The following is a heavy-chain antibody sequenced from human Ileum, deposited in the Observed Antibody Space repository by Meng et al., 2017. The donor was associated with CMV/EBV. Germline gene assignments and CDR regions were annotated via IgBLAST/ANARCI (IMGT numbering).Heavy chain of an antibody. V-gene: IGHV1-3*01. Sequence: QVQLVQPGAEVREPGASVKVSCKASGYNSFNFAVHWVRQAPGQRLEWMGWITAGSINIQYSQKFQGRVTITRDTSANTAYMELSSLRSDDTAVYYCARGHNFGFEYWGQGTLVTVSS. CDR3: ARGHNFGFEY. D-gene: IGHD1-1*01. J-gene: IGHJ4*02. CDR1: GYNSFNFA. CDR2: ITAGSINI.